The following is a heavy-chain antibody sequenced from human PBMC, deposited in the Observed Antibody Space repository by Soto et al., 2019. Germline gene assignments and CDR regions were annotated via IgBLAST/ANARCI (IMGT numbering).Heavy chain of an antibody. Sequence: PSETLSLTCTVSGGSISSSSYYWGWIRQPPGKGLEWIGSIYYSGSTYYNPSLKSRVTISVDTSKNQFSLKLSSVTAADTAVYYCARWTRYNWFDPWGQGTLVTVSS. D-gene: IGHD1-1*01. CDR2: IYYSGST. V-gene: IGHV4-39*01. J-gene: IGHJ5*02. CDR1: GGSISSSSYY. CDR3: ARWTRYNWFDP.